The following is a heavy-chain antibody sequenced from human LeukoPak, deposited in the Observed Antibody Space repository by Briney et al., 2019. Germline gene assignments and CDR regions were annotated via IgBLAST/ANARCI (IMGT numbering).Heavy chain of an antibody. J-gene: IGHJ4*02. Sequence: RLSXAXSXFTFXXXXXSXXXXXPXXGLEWXSSISGSGDSTFYAASVKGRXTISRDNSKNTLYLQLNSLRAEDTAVYYCXXGGWLDYWGQXTXXXVSS. CDR2: ISGSGDST. CDR1: XFTFXXXX. CDR3: XXGGWLDY. V-gene: IGHV3-23*01. D-gene: IGHD5-18*01.